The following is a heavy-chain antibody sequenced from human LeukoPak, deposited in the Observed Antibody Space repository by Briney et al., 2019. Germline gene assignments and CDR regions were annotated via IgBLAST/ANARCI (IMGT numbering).Heavy chain of an antibody. J-gene: IGHJ6*03. CDR1: GGSISSYY. CDR2: IYYSGGT. V-gene: IGHV4-59*01. CDR3: ARGAGFGAFYYYYYYMDV. D-gene: IGHD3-10*01. Sequence: PSETLSLTCTVSGGSISSYYWSWIRQPPGKGLEWIGYIYYSGGTNYNPSLKSRVTISVDTSKNQFSLKLSSVTAADTAVYYCARGAGFGAFYYYYYYMDVWGKGTTVTVSS.